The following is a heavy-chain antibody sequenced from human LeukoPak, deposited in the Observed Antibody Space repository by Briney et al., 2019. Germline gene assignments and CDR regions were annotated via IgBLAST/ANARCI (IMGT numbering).Heavy chain of an antibody. CDR1: GFTVSNNY. V-gene: IGHV3-66*01. Sequence: GGSLRLSCAASGFTVSNNYMCWVRQVPGKGLAWVSVMYSDGDTYYADSVKGRFTISRDNSKNTLFLQMNSLRAEDSAVYYCARRDIGTTVGLDYWGQGALVTVSS. J-gene: IGHJ4*02. CDR2: MYSDGDT. D-gene: IGHD4-23*01. CDR3: ARRDIGTTVGLDY.